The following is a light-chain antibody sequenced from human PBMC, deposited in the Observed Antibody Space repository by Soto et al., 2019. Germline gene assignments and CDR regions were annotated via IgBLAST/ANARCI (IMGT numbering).Light chain of an antibody. J-gene: IGLJ3*02. Sequence: QPVLTQSPSASASLGASVTLTCSLTSGHSSYSIAWHQQQPEKGPRYLMKLNSDGSHNKGDGIPDRFSGSSSGTERYLTISSLQSDDEADYFCQTWGTGFQVFGGGTKLTVL. CDR1: SGHSSYS. CDR2: LNSDGSH. CDR3: QTWGTGFQV. V-gene: IGLV4-69*01.